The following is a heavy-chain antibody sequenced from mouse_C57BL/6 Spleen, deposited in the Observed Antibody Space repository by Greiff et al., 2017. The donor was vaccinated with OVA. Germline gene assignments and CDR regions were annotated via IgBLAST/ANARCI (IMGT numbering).Heavy chain of an antibody. V-gene: IGHV1-82*01. J-gene: IGHJ2*01. CDR2: IYPGDGDT. CDR1: GYAFSSSW. CDR3: TRDSSYHFDY. D-gene: IGHD1-1*01. Sequence: VQLQQSGPELVKPGASVKISCKASGYAFSSSWMNWVKQRPGQGLEWIGRIYPGDGDTNYNGKFKGKATLTADKSSRPAYMQLSRQASEEAAVYFCTRDSSYHFDYWGQGTTLTVSS.